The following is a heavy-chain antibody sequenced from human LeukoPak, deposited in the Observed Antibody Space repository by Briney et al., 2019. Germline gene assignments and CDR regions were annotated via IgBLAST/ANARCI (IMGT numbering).Heavy chain of an antibody. CDR2: IYTSGST. D-gene: IGHD6-19*01. CDR3: ARDSNIEDSSGRYGPSDY. V-gene: IGHV4-4*07. CDR1: GGSISSYY. Sequence: SETLSLTCTVSGGSISSYYWSWIRQPAGKGLEWIGRIYTSGSTNYNPSLKSRVTMSVDTSKNQFSLKLSSVTAADTAVYYCARDSNIEDSSGRYGPSDYWGQGTLVTVSS. J-gene: IGHJ4*02.